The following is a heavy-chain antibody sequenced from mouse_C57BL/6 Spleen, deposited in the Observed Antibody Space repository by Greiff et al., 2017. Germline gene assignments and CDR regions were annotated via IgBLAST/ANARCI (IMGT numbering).Heavy chain of an antibody. V-gene: IGHV1-52*01. D-gene: IGHD2-1*01. CDR1: GYTFTSYW. Sequence: QVQLQQPGAELVRPGSSVKLSCKASGYTFTSYWMHWVKQRPIQGLEWIGNIDPSDSETHYNQKFKDKATLTVDKSASTAYMQLSSLTSEYSAVYYCARDGNYDYWGQGTTLTVSS. J-gene: IGHJ2*01. CDR2: IDPSDSET. CDR3: ARDGNYDY.